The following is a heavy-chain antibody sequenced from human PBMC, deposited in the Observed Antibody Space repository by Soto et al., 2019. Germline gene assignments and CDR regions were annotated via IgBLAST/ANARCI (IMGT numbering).Heavy chain of an antibody. V-gene: IGHV3-33*01. CDR1: GFTFSGFG. CDR2: VWYDGGNE. J-gene: IGHJ6*02. Sequence: QVQLVESGGGVVQPGESLRLSCAASGFTFSGFGLHWVRQAPGKGLEWVAVVWYDGGNEYYADSMKGRFTISRDNSKNTLYLQLNSLRAEDTALYYCVRDGGYSSAGSCYSYAMNVWGQGTTVTVSS. D-gene: IGHD2-15*01. CDR3: VRDGGYSSAGSCYSYAMNV.